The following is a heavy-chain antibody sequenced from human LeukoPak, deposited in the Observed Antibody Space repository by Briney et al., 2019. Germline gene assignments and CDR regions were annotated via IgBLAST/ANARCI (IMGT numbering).Heavy chain of an antibody. CDR3: AKPEWAGTPINYFFDY. D-gene: IGHD6-19*01. Sequence: PGGSLRLSCAASGFTFSSYSVNWVRQAPGKGLEWVSAISGAGTTTYYADSVKGRFTVSRDNSKNTLSLQMSSLRAEDTAVYYCAKPEWAGTPINYFFDYWGQGTLVTVSS. J-gene: IGHJ4*02. CDR1: GFTFSSYS. CDR2: ISGAGTTT. V-gene: IGHV3-23*01.